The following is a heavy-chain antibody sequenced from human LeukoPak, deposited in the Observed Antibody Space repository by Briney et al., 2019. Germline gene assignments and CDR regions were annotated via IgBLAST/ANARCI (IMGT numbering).Heavy chain of an antibody. CDR1: GGSFSGYY. Sequence: SETLSLTCAVYGGSFSGYYWSWIRQPPGKGLEWIGEINHSGSTNYNPSLKSRVTISVDTSKNQFSLKLSSVTAADTAVYYCARHATDYDIFFIWGQGTMVTVSS. CDR3: ARHATDYDIFFI. CDR2: INHSGST. V-gene: IGHV4-34*01. J-gene: IGHJ3*02. D-gene: IGHD3-9*01.